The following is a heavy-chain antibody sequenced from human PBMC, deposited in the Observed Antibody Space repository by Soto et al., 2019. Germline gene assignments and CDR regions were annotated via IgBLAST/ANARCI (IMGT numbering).Heavy chain of an antibody. J-gene: IGHJ3*02. D-gene: IGHD3-22*01. V-gene: IGHV3-30-3*01. Sequence: GGSLRLSCAASGFTFSSYAMHWVRQAPGKGLEWVAVISYDGSNKYYADSVKGRFTISRDNSKNTLYLQMNSLRAEDTAVYYCARDPGRGYYDSSGYPGGAFDIWGQGTMVTVSS. CDR1: GFTFSSYA. CDR2: ISYDGSNK. CDR3: ARDPGRGYYDSSGYPGGAFDI.